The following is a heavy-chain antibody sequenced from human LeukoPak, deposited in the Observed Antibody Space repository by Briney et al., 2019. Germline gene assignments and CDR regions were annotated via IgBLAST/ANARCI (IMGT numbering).Heavy chain of an antibody. J-gene: IGHJ5*02. V-gene: IGHV3-23*01. CDR3: AKGYSSSWYGWFDP. CDR2: ISGSGGTT. Sequence: PGGSLRLSCAASGFTFSSYAMSWVRQAPGKGLEWVSAISGSGGTTYYADSVKGRFTISRDNSKNTLYLQMNSLRAEDTAVYYCAKGYSSSWYGWFDPWGQGTLVTVSS. CDR1: GFTFSSYA. D-gene: IGHD6-13*01.